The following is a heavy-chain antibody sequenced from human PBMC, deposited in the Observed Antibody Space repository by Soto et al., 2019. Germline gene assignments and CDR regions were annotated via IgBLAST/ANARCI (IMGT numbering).Heavy chain of an antibody. CDR3: ARYGSGSDYRDPFGY. Sequence: FMILCRAASGSVLLSHSMDRPPPDPGKGLEWVSHISRSSDTIYYADSVKGRFTISRDNAKNSLYLEMNSLRAEDTAVYYCARYGSGSDYRDPFGYWGQGTLVTGSS. D-gene: IGHD3-10*01. V-gene: IGHV3-48*01. CDR2: ISRSSDTI. CDR1: GSVLLSHS. J-gene: IGHJ4*02.